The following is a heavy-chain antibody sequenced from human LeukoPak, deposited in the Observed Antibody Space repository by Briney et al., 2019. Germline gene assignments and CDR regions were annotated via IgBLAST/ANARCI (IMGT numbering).Heavy chain of an antibody. CDR3: ARDLEVTGLYFDN. Sequence: PGGSLRLSCAASGFTFSDYYMSWVRQAPGKGPECVSYISGVGNAIYYADSVKGRFTISRDNAKNSLYLQMNSLRVEDTAVYYCARDLEVTGLYFDNWGQGTLVTVSS. CDR2: ISGVGNAI. V-gene: IGHV3-11*01. J-gene: IGHJ4*02. D-gene: IGHD3-9*01. CDR1: GFTFSDYY.